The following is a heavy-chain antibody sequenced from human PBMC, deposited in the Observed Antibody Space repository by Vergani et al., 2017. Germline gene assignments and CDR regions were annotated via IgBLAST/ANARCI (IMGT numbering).Heavy chain of an antibody. CDR1: GFSLSTSGVG. J-gene: IGHJ5*02. CDR2: IYWNDDK. CDR3: AHSSLVLGYNWFDP. Sequence: QITLKESGPTLVKPTQTLTLTCTFSGFSLSTSGVGVGWIRQPPGKALEWRALIYWNDDKRYSPSLKSRLTITKATSKNQVVLTRTNMDPVDTATYYCAHSSLVLGYNWFDPGGQGTLVTVSS. D-gene: IGHD3-3*02. V-gene: IGHV2-5*01.